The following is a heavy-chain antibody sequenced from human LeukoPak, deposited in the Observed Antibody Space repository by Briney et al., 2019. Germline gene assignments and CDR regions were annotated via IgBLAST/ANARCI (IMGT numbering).Heavy chain of an antibody. D-gene: IGHD5-18*01. J-gene: IGHJ4*02. CDR1: GYTFMSYG. V-gene: IGHV1-18*01. CDR3: ARDAADTVRGGDY. CDR2: ISAHNGNT. Sequence: ASVKVSCKASGYTFMSYGISWVRQAPERGLEWMGWISAHNGNTNYAQKLQGRVTMTTDTSTSTAYMELRGLRSDDTAVYYCARDAADTVRGGDYWGQGTLVTVSS.